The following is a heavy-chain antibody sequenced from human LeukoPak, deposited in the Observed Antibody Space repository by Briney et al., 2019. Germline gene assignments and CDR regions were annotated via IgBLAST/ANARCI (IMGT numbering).Heavy chain of an antibody. Sequence: PGGSLRLSCAASGFNFKNYWMHRVRQAPGKGLEWVSRIINDGSSTTYADSVKGRFTISRDNAKDTLYLQMNSLRVEDTAVYYCARVADGDKYGGRDYWGRGALVIVSS. V-gene: IGHV3-74*01. CDR3: ARVADGDKYGGRDY. D-gene: IGHD5-24*01. CDR1: GFNFKNYW. J-gene: IGHJ4*02. CDR2: IINDGSST.